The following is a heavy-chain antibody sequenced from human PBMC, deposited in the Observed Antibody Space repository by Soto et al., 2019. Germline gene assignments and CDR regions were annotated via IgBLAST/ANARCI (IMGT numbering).Heavy chain of an antibody. J-gene: IGHJ6*02. Sequence: SETLSVTCTVSGGSISSYYWSWIRQPPGKGLEWIGYIYYSGSTNYNPSLKSRVTISVDTSKNQFSLKLSSVTAADTAVYYCARQPGTMVRGGHYYYYGMDVWGQGTTVTVSS. D-gene: IGHD3-10*01. CDR2: IYYSGST. V-gene: IGHV4-59*08. CDR1: GGSISSYY. CDR3: ARQPGTMVRGGHYYYYGMDV.